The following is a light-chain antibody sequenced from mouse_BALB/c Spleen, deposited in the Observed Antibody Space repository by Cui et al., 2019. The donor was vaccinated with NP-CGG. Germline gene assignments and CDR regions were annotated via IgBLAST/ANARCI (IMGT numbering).Light chain of an antibody. CDR3: ALWYSNHWV. CDR1: TGAVTTSNY. CDR2: GTN. V-gene: IGLV1*01. J-gene: IGLJ1*01. Sequence: AVATQEPAPTTSPGETVTLTCRSSTGAVTTSNYANWVQEKPEHLFTGLIGGTNNRVPGVPARFSGSLIGDKAALTITGAQTEDEAIYFCALWYSNHWVFGGGTKLTVL.